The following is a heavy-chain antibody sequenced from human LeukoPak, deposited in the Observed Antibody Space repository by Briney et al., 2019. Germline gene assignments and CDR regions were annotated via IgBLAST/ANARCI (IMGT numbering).Heavy chain of an antibody. CDR2: INPGGGST. J-gene: IGHJ4*02. CDR3: AREASSPNYYDSSGHFDY. V-gene: IGHV1-46*01. Sequence: ASVKVSCKASGYTFTSYYMHWVRQAPGQGLEWMGIINPGGGSTSYAQKFQGRVTMTRDTSTSTVYMELSSLRSEDTAVYYCAREASSPNYYDSSGHFDYWGQGTLVTVSS. CDR1: GYTFTSYY. D-gene: IGHD3-22*01.